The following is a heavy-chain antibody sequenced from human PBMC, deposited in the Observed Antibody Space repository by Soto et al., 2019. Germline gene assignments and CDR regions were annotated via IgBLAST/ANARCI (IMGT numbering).Heavy chain of an antibody. D-gene: IGHD3-10*01. CDR1: AASISRGGSS. CDR3: ARGLAVRGSYGLDV. CDR2: RYHNGIT. J-gene: IGHJ6*02. Sequence: SETLSLTCAVSAASISRGGSSWSWIRQAPGTGLEWIGYRYHNGITNYKPSLKSRVTISVDKSQNQFSLSLNFVSAADTAVYYCARGLAVRGSYGLDVWGQGTTVTVSS. V-gene: IGHV4-30-2*01.